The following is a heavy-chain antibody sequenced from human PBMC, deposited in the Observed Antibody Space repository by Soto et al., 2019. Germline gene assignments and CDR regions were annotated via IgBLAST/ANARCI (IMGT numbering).Heavy chain of an antibody. CDR1: GFTFSSYA. CDR2: ISYDGSNK. D-gene: IGHD6-13*01. Sequence: HPGGSLRLSCAASGFTFSSYAMHWVRQAPGKGLEWVAVISYDGSNKYYADSVKGRFTISRDNSKNTLYLQMNSLRAEDTAVYYCARDGRYEAAAGYFDYWGQGALVTVSS. V-gene: IGHV3-30-3*01. J-gene: IGHJ4*02. CDR3: ARDGRYEAAAGYFDY.